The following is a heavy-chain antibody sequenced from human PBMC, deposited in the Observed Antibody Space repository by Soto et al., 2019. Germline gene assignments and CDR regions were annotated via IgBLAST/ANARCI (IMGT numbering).Heavy chain of an antibody. V-gene: IGHV3-33*01. D-gene: IGHD6-13*01. CDR2: IWYDGSNK. Sequence: QVQLVESGGGVVQPGRSLRLSCAASGFTFSSYGMHWVRQAPGKGLEWVAAIWYDGSNKYYAESVKGRFTITRDNSKNTLYLQMNSLRAEDTTVYYGGRDRRRQQLVRVLDYWGQGTLVTVSS. J-gene: IGHJ4*02. CDR3: GRDRRRQQLVRVLDY. CDR1: GFTFSSYG.